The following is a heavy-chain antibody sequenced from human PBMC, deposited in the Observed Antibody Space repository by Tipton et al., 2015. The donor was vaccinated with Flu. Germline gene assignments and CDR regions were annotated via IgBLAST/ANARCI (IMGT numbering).Heavy chain of an antibody. J-gene: IGHJ5*02. CDR2: IYTSGST. D-gene: IGHD4-11*01. Sequence: TLSLTCTVSGGSISSGSYYWTWIRQPAGKGLEWIGRIYTSGSTNYNPSLKSRVTISIDTSRNQFSLRLSSVTAADTAVYFCARRDYSNYVSEPKSWFDPWGRGILVTVSS. CDR3: ARRDYSNYVSEPKSWFDP. CDR1: GGSISSGSYY. V-gene: IGHV4-61*02.